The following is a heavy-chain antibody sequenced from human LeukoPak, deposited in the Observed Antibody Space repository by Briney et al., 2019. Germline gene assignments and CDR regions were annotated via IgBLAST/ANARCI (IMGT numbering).Heavy chain of an antibody. V-gene: IGHV4-61*02. CDR2: IYTSGST. CDR1: GGSISSGSYY. J-gene: IGHJ4*02. Sequence: SETLSLTCTVSGGSISSGSYYWSWIRQPAGKGLEWIGRIYTSGSTNYNPSLKSRVTMSVDTSKNQFSLKLSSVTAADTAVYYCARGPGSLDYWGQGTLVTVSS. CDR3: ARGPGSLDY.